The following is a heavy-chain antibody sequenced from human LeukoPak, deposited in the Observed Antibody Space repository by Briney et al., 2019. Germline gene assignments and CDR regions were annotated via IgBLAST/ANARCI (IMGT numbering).Heavy chain of an antibody. CDR2: ISSIGSTI. Sequence: GGSLRLSCAASGFTFSDYYMSWLRQAPGKGLEWVSYISSIGSTIYYADSVKGRFTISRDNAKNSLYLQMNSLRAEDTAVYYCARVGGGVGADYYFDYWGQGTLVTVSS. J-gene: IGHJ4*02. D-gene: IGHD1-26*01. CDR3: ARVGGGVGADYYFDY. CDR1: GFTFSDYY. V-gene: IGHV3-11*01.